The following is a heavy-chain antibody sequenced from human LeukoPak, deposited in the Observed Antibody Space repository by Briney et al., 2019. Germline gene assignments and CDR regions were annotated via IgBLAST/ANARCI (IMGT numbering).Heavy chain of an antibody. Sequence: GGSLRLSCAASGFTFSSYSMNWARQAPGKGLEWVSSISSSSSYIYYADSVKGRFTITRDNAKNSLYLQMNSLRAEDTAVYYCARIAGARDHWGQGTLVTVSS. J-gene: IGHJ4*02. V-gene: IGHV3-21*01. CDR3: ARIAGARDH. CDR1: GFTFSSYS. D-gene: IGHD1-7*01. CDR2: ISSSSSYI.